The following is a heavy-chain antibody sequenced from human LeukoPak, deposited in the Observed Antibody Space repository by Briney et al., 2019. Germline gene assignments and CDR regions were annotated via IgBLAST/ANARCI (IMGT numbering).Heavy chain of an antibody. J-gene: IGHJ4*02. CDR1: GYTFTGYY. V-gene: IGHV1-2*02. Sequence: ASVKVSCKAPGYTFTGYYMHWVRQAPGQGLEWMGWINPNSGGTNYAQKFQGRVTMTRDTSISTAYMELSGLRSDDTAVYYCARADYGDSIYYFDYWGQGTLVTVSS. D-gene: IGHD4-17*01. CDR2: INPNSGGT. CDR3: ARADYGDSIYYFDY.